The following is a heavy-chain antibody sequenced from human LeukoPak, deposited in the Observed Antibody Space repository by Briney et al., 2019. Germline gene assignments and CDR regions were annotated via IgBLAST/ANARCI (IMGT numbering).Heavy chain of an antibody. CDR2: ISSDGSST. Sequence: PGGSLRLSCAASGFTFSSYYMHWIREAPGKGLVWVSGISSDGSSTTYADSVKGRFTISRDNAKNTLYLQMNSLRVEDTAVCYCARPGRGYNYGSFDYWGQGTLVTVSS. D-gene: IGHD5-18*01. CDR1: GFTFSSYY. V-gene: IGHV3-74*01. CDR3: ARPGRGYNYGSFDY. J-gene: IGHJ4*02.